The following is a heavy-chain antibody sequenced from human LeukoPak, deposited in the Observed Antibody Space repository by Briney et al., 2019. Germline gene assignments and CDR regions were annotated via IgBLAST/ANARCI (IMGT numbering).Heavy chain of an antibody. Sequence: PSQTLSLTCAVSGGSISSGGYFWSWIRQPPGTGLEWIGYIYHSGSTYYNPSLKSRVTISVDRSKNQFSLKLSSVTAADTAVYYCARVDYSSSWYNWFDPWGQGTLVTVSS. V-gene: IGHV4-30-2*01. CDR3: ARVDYSSSWYNWFDP. D-gene: IGHD6-13*01. J-gene: IGHJ5*02. CDR2: IYHSGST. CDR1: GGSISSGGYF.